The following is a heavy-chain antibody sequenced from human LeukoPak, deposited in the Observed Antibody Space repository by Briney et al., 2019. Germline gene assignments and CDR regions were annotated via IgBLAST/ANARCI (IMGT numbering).Heavy chain of an antibody. Sequence: SETLSLTCTVSGGSISSYYWSWIRQPPGKGLEWIGYIYYSGSTNYNPSLKSRVTISVDTSKNQFSLKLSSVTAADTAVYYCARHGTRYYYGMDVWGQGTTVTVSS. J-gene: IGHJ6*02. CDR3: ARHGTRYYYGMDV. D-gene: IGHD1-26*01. CDR2: IYYSGST. CDR1: GGSISSYY. V-gene: IGHV4-59*01.